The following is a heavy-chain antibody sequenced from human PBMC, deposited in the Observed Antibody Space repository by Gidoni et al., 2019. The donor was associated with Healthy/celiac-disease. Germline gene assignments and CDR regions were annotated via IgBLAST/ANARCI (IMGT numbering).Heavy chain of an antibody. D-gene: IGHD3-22*01. CDR1: GYTFISYG. V-gene: IGHV1-18*01. J-gene: IGHJ4*02. CDR3: ARDSQTPYYYDGSGYYYYDY. Sequence: QVQLVQSGAEVKKPGASVKVSCKPSGYTFISYGINWVRQAPGQGLEWMGWINTYNGHTNFAQKLQGRVTMTIDTSTSTAYMELRSLRSDDTAVYYCARDSQTPYYYDGSGYYYYDYWGQGTLVTVSS. CDR2: INTYNGHT.